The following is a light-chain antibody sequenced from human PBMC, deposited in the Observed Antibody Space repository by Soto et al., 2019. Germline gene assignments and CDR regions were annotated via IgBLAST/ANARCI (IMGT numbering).Light chain of an antibody. CDR3: QQYGSSPPYT. Sequence: EIVLTQSPGTLSLSPGERATLSCRASQSVSSSYLAWYQQKPGQAPRLLIYGASSRATGIPDRFSGSGSGTDFTLNIRRLEPEDFAVYYCQQYGSSPPYTFGQWTKLEIK. CDR1: QSVSSSY. V-gene: IGKV3-20*01. CDR2: GAS. J-gene: IGKJ2*01.